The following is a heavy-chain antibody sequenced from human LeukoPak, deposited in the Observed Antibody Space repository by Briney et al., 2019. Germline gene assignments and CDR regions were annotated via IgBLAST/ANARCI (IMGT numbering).Heavy chain of an antibody. CDR1: GFTFSDHF. J-gene: IGHJ3*02. CDR2: ARNKANSYSI. Sequence: GGSLRLSCAASGFTFSDHFMDWVRQAPGKGLEWVGRARNKANSYSIEYAASVQGRFTISRDDSKNSLYLQMNSLKTEDTALYYCARDTYTALDIWGPGTMVTVSS. V-gene: IGHV3-72*01. D-gene: IGHD1-1*01. CDR3: ARDTYTALDI.